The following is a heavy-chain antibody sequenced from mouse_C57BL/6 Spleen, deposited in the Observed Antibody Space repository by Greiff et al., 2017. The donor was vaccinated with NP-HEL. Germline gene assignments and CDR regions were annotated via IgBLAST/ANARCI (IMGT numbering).Heavy chain of an antibody. D-gene: IGHD2-4*01. CDR1: GFTFSDYY. CDR2: INYDGSST. V-gene: IGHV5-16*01. CDR3: ARVGLEGSMDY. Sequence: EVKLVESEGGLVQPGSSMKLSCTASGFTFSDYYMAWVRQVPEKGLEWVANINYDGSSTYYLDSLKSRFIISRDNAKNILYLQMSSLKSEDTATYYCARVGLEGSMDYWGQGTSVTVSS. J-gene: IGHJ4*01.